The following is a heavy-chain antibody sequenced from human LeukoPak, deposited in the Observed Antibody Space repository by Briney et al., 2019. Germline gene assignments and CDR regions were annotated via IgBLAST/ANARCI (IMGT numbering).Heavy chain of an antibody. J-gene: IGHJ5*02. D-gene: IGHD5-18*01. CDR2: IYYSGST. Sequence: PSETLSLTCTVSGGSISSYYWSWVRQPPGKGLEWIGYIYYSGSTNYNPSLKSRGTISVDTSKNQFSLKLSSVTAADTAVYYCARLGGYSYGYSSKVWFDPWGQGTLVTVSS. CDR3: ARLGGYSYGYSSKVWFDP. V-gene: IGHV4-59*08. CDR1: GGSISSYY.